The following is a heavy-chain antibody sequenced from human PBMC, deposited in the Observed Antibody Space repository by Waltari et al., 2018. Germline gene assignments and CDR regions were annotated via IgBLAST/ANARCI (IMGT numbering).Heavy chain of an antibody. D-gene: IGHD3-22*01. CDR2: IIPIFGTA. CDR3: ASDLRDSSGYYSFSGY. V-gene: IGHV1-69*14. Sequence: QVQLVQSGAEVKKPGSSVKVSCKASGGTSSSDAISWVRQAPGQGLEWMGGIIPIFGTANYAQKFQGRVTITADKSSSTAYMELSSLRSEDTAVYYCASDLRDSSGYYSFSGYWGQGTLVTVSS. CDR1: GGTSSSDA. J-gene: IGHJ4*02.